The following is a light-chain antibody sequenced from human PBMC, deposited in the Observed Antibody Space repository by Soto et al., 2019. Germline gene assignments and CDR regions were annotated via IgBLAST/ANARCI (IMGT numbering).Light chain of an antibody. CDR2: GAS. Sequence: EIVMTQSQANVPVSPGQRFTLSCRACQSVSIDLAWYPQKPGQAPGLLMYGASSRATGIPDRFSSSGSGTDFTLTISSLDPEDFAVYYCQQYIKWPITFGQATRLEI. CDR3: QQYIKWPIT. J-gene: IGKJ5*01. CDR1: QSVSID. V-gene: IGKV3D-15*01.